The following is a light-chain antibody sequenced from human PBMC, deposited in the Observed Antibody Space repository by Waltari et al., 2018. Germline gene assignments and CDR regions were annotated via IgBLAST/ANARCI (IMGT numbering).Light chain of an antibody. Sequence: EIFMTQSPATLSVSPGERATLPCRASQTISRNLAWYQQKPGQAPRLLIYGASTRATGVPARFSGSGAGTEFTLTITNLQSEDFAVYYCQQYNNWPPMTFGQGTKVEIK. CDR2: GAS. CDR1: QTISRN. CDR3: QQYNNWPPMT. J-gene: IGKJ1*01. V-gene: IGKV3-15*01.